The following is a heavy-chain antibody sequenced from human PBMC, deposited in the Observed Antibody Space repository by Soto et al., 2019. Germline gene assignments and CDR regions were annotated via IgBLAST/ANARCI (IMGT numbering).Heavy chain of an antibody. D-gene: IGHD1-7*01. J-gene: IGHJ4*02. CDR3: ARNILGGTTDY. CDR1: GYTFTNHA. Sequence: ASVKVSCKASGYTFTNHAIHWVRQAPGQGLEWMGWINAGKGDTKYPQRFQGRVTITRDTSASTAYMELSSLRSEGTAVYYCARNILGGTTDYWGPGTLVTVSS. V-gene: IGHV1-3*01. CDR2: INAGKGDT.